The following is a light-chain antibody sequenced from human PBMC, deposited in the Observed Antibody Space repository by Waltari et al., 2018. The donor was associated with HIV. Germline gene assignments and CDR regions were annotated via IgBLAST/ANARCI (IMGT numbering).Light chain of an antibody. CDR2: GNT. Sequence: QSVLTQPPSVSGAPGQRVTISCTGSSSNIGAGYDVHWFQQLPGTAPKLLIYGNTNQPSGVPDLFSGSKSGTSASLAITGLQAEDEGDYYCQSYDSGLSAYVFGTGTKVTVL. V-gene: IGLV1-40*01. CDR3: QSYDSGLSAYV. CDR1: SSNIGAGYD. J-gene: IGLJ1*01.